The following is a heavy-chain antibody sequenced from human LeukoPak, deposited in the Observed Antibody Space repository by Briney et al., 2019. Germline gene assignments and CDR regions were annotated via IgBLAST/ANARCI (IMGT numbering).Heavy chain of an antibody. D-gene: IGHD4/OR15-4a*01. CDR2: ISSSGSYI. J-gene: IGHJ5*02. CDR1: GFTFSSYN. V-gene: IGHV3-21*06. Sequence: GETLRLSCAASGFTFSSYNMNWVRQAPGKGLEWVSTISSSGSYICYADSVKGRFTISRVNAKNSLYLQMNSLRAEDTAVYYCARGLQRAKNCFDPWGQGTLVTVSS. CDR3: ARGLQRAKNCFDP.